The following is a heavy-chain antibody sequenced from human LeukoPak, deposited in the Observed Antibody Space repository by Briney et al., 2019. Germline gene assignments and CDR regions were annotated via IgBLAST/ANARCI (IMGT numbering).Heavy chain of an antibody. V-gene: IGHV1-8*02. Sequence: EASVKVSCKASGYTFTSYDINWVRQATGQGLEWMGWMNPNSGNTGYAQKFQGRVTMTRDTSTSTVYMELSSLKSEDTTVYYCARVRDGYNDAYDIWGQGTMVTVSS. CDR3: ARVRDGYNDAYDI. CDR1: GYTFTSYD. D-gene: IGHD5-24*01. J-gene: IGHJ3*02. CDR2: MNPNSGNT.